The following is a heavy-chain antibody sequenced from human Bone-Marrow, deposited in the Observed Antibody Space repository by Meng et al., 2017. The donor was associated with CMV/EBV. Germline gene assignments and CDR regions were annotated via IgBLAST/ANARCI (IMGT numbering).Heavy chain of an antibody. CDR2: ISSSGSTI. Sequence: GESLKISCASSGFTFSDYYKSWIRQAAEKGLEWVSYISSSGSTIYYADSVKGRLTISRENAKNSLLLQMNSLRAEDTAVYYCARDVETRPLRSINYDFWRGYFATPGLDYYGMDVWGQGTTVTVSS. V-gene: IGHV3-11*04. CDR3: ARDVETRPLRSINYDFWRGYFATPGLDYYGMDV. J-gene: IGHJ6*02. CDR1: GFTFSDYY. D-gene: IGHD3-3*01.